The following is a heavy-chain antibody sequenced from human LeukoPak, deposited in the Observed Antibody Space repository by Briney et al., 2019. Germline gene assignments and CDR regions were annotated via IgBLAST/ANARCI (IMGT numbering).Heavy chain of an antibody. CDR3: ARETTYYDILTGNAFDI. CDR1: GGSICSYY. J-gene: IGHJ3*02. D-gene: IGHD3-9*01. Sequence: SETLSLTCTVSGGSICSYYWSWIRQPPGKGLEWIGYIYYSGSTNYNPSLKSRVTISVDTSKNQFSLKLSSVTAADTAVYYCARETTYYDILTGNAFDIWGQGTMVTVSS. V-gene: IGHV4-59*01. CDR2: IYYSGST.